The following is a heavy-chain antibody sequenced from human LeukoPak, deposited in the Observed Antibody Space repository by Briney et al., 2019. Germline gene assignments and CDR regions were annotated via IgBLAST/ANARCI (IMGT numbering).Heavy chain of an antibody. J-gene: IGHJ4*02. CDR3: ATVLKHYDTDYFDY. V-gene: IGHV3-74*01. Sequence: SGGPLRLSCAASGFTFGSSWMHWVRQAPGKGLVWVSRINSDGSTTTYADSVKGRFTISRDNAKNTLYLQMNSLRVEDTAVYYCATVLKHYDTDYFDYWGQGSLVTVSS. CDR1: GFTFGSSW. CDR2: INSDGSTT. D-gene: IGHD3-16*01.